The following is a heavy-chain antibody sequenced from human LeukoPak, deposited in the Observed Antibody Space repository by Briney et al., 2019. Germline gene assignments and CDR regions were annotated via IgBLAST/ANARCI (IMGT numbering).Heavy chain of an antibody. Sequence: PSQTLSLTCTVSGGSISSGSYYWGWIRQPPGKGLEWIGSIYYSGSTYYNPSLKSRITISVDTSKNQFSLKLSSVTAADTAVYYCARCYYYDSSGYYFWFDPWGQGTLVTVSS. CDR1: GGSISSGSYY. V-gene: IGHV4-39*07. D-gene: IGHD3-22*01. CDR2: IYYSGST. J-gene: IGHJ5*02. CDR3: ARCYYYDSSGYYFWFDP.